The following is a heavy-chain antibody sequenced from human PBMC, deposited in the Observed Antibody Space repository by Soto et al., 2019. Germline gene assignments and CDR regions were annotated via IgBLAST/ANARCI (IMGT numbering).Heavy chain of an antibody. CDR1: GFTFSSYE. V-gene: IGHV3-48*03. J-gene: IGHJ6*02. D-gene: IGHD2-15*01. CDR2: ISSSGSTI. CDR3: ARDRVVGYCSGGSCYSPLYYYYGMDV. Sequence: PGGSLRLSCAASGFTFSSYEMNWVRQAPGKWLEWVSYISSSGSTIYYADSVKGRFTISRDNAKNSLYLQMNSLRAEDTAVYYCARDRVVGYCSGGSCYSPLYYYYGMDVWGQGXTVTV.